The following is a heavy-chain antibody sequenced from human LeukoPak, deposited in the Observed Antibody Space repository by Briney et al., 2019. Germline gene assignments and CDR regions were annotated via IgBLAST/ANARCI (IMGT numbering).Heavy chain of an antibody. V-gene: IGHV3-64*01. CDR3: ARDRGGPSDGFDI. CDR1: GFTFSYYA. CDR2: ISSDGSRT. J-gene: IGHJ3*02. Sequence: GGSLRLSCAASGFTFSYYAMHWVRQASGKGLEFVSMISSDGSRTYYANSVRGRFTISRDNSKNTLYLQMGSLRAEDMAVYYCARDRGGPSDGFDIWGQGTLVTVSS. D-gene: IGHD3-16*01.